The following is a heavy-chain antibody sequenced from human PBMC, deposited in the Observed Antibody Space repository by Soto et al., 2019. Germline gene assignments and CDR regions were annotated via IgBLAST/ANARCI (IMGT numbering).Heavy chain of an antibody. V-gene: IGHV4-31*03. CDR1: GGSISSGGYY. CDR3: ARNRSGYSGYGDAFDI. J-gene: IGHJ3*02. D-gene: IGHD5-12*01. Sequence: SETLSLTCTVSGGSISSGGYYWSWIRQHPGKGMEWIGYIYYSGSTYYNPSLKSRVTISVDTSKNQFSLKLSSVTAADTAVYYCARNRSGYSGYGDAFDIWGQGTMVTVSS. CDR2: IYYSGST.